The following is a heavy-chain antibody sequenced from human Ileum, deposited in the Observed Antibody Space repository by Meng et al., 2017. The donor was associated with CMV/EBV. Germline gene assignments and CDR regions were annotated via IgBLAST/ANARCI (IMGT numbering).Heavy chain of an antibody. CDR1: GFTFSDYY. Sequence: GESLKISCAASGFTFSDYYMSWIRQAPGKGLEWVSYISSSGSTIYYADSVKGRFTISRDNAKNSLYLQMNSLRAEDTAVYYCARVLRVRYFDWLGPMDVWGQGT. D-gene: IGHD3-9*01. CDR3: ARVLRVRYFDWLGPMDV. J-gene: IGHJ6*02. CDR2: ISSSGSTI. V-gene: IGHV3-11*01.